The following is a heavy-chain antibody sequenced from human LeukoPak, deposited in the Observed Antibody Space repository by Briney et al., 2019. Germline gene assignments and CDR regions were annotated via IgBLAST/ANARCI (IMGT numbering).Heavy chain of an antibody. CDR1: GYTFTGYY. CDR2: INPNSGGT. Sequence: ASVKVSCKASGYTFTGYYMHWVRQAPGQGLEWMGWINPNSGGTNYAQKFQGRVTMTRDTSISTAYMELSRLRSDDTAVYYCAREDCSGGSCSPDYWGQGTLVTVSS. CDR3: AREDCSGGSCSPDY. V-gene: IGHV1-2*02. D-gene: IGHD2-15*01. J-gene: IGHJ4*02.